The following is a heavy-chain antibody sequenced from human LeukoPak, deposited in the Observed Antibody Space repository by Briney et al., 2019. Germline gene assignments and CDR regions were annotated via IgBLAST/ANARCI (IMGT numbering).Heavy chain of an antibody. D-gene: IGHD6-19*01. CDR2: IKQDGSEK. CDR3: ARAWMYSSSWYDN. Sequence: GGSLRLSCAASEFTFSSYWMSWVRQAPGKGLEWVANIKQDGSEKYYVDSVKGRFTISRDNAKNSLYLQMNSLRAEDTAVYYCARAWMYSSSWYDNWGQGTLVTVSS. V-gene: IGHV3-7*05. CDR1: EFTFSSYW. J-gene: IGHJ5*02.